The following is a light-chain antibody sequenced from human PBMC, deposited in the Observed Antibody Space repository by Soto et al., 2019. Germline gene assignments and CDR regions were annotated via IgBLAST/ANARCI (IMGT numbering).Light chain of an antibody. CDR3: QQYGFSPIT. J-gene: IGKJ5*01. CDR1: QSVSRY. V-gene: IGKV3-11*02. CDR2: DAS. Sequence: EIVLTQSPATLSLSPGERATVSCRASQSVSRYLAWYQQKPGQAPRLLIYDASNRATGFPARFSGSGFGRDFTLTISSLEPEDVAVYSCQQYGFSPITFGQGTRLEIK.